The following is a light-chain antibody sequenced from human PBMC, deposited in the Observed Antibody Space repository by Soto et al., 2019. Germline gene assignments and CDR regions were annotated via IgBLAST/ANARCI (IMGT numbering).Light chain of an antibody. V-gene: IGLV2-14*01. CDR2: EVS. Sequence: QSALTQPASVSGSPGQSITISCTGSNSDVGAYTSVSWYQQHPGKAPKLMIYEVSNRPSGVSRRFSGSKSGNTASVTISGLQAEDEAHYYCSSYTSDNRDYVFGTGTKLTVL. CDR3: SSYTSDNRDYV. CDR1: NSDVGAYTS. J-gene: IGLJ1*01.